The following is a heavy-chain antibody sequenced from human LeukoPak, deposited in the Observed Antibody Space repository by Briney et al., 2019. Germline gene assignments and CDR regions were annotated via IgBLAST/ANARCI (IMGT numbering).Heavy chain of an antibody. CDR2: VSAYNGNT. CDR3: ARSRHSSGWTNYYYYGMDV. CDR1: GGTFRNFV. J-gene: IGHJ6*02. V-gene: IGHV1-18*01. Sequence: ASVKVSCKASGGTFRNFVITWVRQAPGQGLEWMGWVSAYNGNTNYAQKLQGRVTMTTDTSTSTAYMELRSLRSDDTAVYYCARSRHSSGWTNYYYYGMDVWGQGTTVTVSS. D-gene: IGHD6-19*01.